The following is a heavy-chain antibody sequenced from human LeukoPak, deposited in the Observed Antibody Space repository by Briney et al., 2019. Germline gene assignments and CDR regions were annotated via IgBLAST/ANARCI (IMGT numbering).Heavy chain of an antibody. CDR1: GYTFTGYY. Sequence: GASVKVSCKASGYTFTGYYMHWVRQAPGQGLEWMGWINPNSGGTNYAQKFQGRVTMTRDTSISTAYMELSRLRSDDTAVYYCARTESTVTRTYYYYYMDVWGKGTTVTVSS. CDR3: ARTESTVTRTYYYYYMDV. D-gene: IGHD4-17*01. V-gene: IGHV1-2*02. CDR2: INPNSGGT. J-gene: IGHJ6*03.